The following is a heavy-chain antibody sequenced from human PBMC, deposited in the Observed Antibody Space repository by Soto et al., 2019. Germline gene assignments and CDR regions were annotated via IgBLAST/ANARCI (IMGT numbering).Heavy chain of an antibody. J-gene: IGHJ5*02. V-gene: IGHV4-34*01. D-gene: IGHD3-10*01. CDR3: ARTSLHYYGWGSYLWFDP. Sequence: QVQLQQWGAGLLKPSETLSLTCAVYGGSFSGYYWSWIRPPPGNGLEWIGEINHSGSTNYNPSLKSRVTISVYTSKNQFSLKLSSVTAADMAVYYCARTSLHYYGWGSYLWFDPWGQGALVTVSS. CDR1: GGSFSGYY. CDR2: INHSGST.